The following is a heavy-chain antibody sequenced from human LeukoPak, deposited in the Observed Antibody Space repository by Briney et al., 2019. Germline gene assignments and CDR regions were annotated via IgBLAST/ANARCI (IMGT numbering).Heavy chain of an antibody. J-gene: IGHJ3*01. CDR3: ARGRYSGFDF. CDR1: GDSVSSNLIA. Sequence: SQTLSLTCAISGDSVSSNLIAWTWIRQSPSRGLEWLGRTYYRSKWFNEYAVSVRGRINVNLDTSTNQLSLQLHSVTPEDTAVYYCARGRYSGFDFWGQGTMVTVSS. CDR2: TYYRSKWFN. V-gene: IGHV6-1*01. D-gene: IGHD1-14*01.